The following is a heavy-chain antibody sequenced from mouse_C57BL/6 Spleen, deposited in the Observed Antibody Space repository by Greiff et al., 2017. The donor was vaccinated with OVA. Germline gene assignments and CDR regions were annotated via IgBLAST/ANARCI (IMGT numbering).Heavy chain of an antibody. J-gene: IGHJ2*01. CDR2: IDPETGGT. D-gene: IGHD1-1*01. CDR1: GYTFTDYE. V-gene: IGHV1-15*01. Sequence: VQLQQSGAELVRPGASVPLSCKASGYTFTDYEMHWVKQTPVHGLEWIGAIDPETGGTAYNQKFKGKAILTADKSSSTAYMELRSLTSEDSAVYYCTRGPGRCFDYWGQGTTLTVSS. CDR3: TRGPGRCFDY.